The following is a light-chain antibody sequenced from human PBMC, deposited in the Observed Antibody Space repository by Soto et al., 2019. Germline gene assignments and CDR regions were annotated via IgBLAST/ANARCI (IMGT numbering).Light chain of an antibody. Sequence: AIRMTQSPSSFSASTGDRVTITCRASQGISTYLAWYQQKPGKAPKLLIYAASTLQSGVPSRFSGSGTGTDFTLTISWLQSEDFATYYCQQYYSYPRVTFGQGTRLENK. CDR1: QGISTY. J-gene: IGKJ5*01. CDR3: QQYYSYPRVT. CDR2: AAS. V-gene: IGKV1-8*01.